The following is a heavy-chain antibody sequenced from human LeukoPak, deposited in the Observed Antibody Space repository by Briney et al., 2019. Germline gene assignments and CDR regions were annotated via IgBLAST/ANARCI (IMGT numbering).Heavy chain of an antibody. V-gene: IGHV3-30-3*02. J-gene: IGHJ5*02. CDR2: ISYDGSNK. CDR1: GFTFSSYA. Sequence: PGGSLRLSCAASGFTFSSYAMHWVRQAPGKGLEWVAVISYDGSNKYYADSVKGRFTISRDNSKNTLYLQMNSLRAEDTAVYYCAKRWFGELGVDWFDPWGQGTLVTVSS. CDR3: AKRWFGELGVDWFDP. D-gene: IGHD3-10*01.